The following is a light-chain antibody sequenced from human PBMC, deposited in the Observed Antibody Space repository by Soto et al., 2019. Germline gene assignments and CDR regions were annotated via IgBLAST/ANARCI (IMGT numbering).Light chain of an antibody. J-gene: IGLJ2*01. Sequence: QSVLTQPASVSGSPGQSITISCTGTSSDVGGYKYVSWYQQHPDKAPKLLIYEVSNRPSGVSTRFSGSKSGNTASLTISGLQAEDEADYYCSSYTSRTTVLFGGGTKVTVL. CDR3: SSYTSRTTVL. CDR2: EVS. V-gene: IGLV2-14*01. CDR1: SSDVGGYKY.